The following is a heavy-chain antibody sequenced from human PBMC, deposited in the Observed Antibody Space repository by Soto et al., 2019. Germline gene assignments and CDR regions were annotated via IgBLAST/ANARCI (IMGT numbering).Heavy chain of an antibody. Sequence: QVQLVQSGSELKKPGASVKVSCKASGYTFTSYAMNWVRQAPGQGLEWMGWINTNTGNPTYAQGVTGRFVVSLDTSVSTAYLPVRSLKAEYTAVDSWASRGYCSGGSCYGYGMDVWGQGTTVTVSS. CDR3: ASRGYCSGGSCYGYGMDV. D-gene: IGHD2-15*01. CDR1: GYTFTSYA. J-gene: IGHJ6*02. V-gene: IGHV7-4-1*01. CDR2: INTNTGNP.